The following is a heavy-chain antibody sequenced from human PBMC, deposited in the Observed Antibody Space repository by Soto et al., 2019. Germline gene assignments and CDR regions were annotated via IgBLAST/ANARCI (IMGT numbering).Heavy chain of an antibody. V-gene: IGHV3-30-3*01. CDR2: ISYDGSNK. Sequence: QVQLVESGGGVVQPGRSLRLSCAASGFAFSSYAMHWVRQAPGKGLEWVAVISYDGSNKYYADSVKGRFTISRDNSKNTLYLQMNSLRAEDTAVYYCARGSSSLRFDLWGRGTLVTVSS. CDR1: GFAFSSYA. D-gene: IGHD6-6*01. CDR3: ARGSSSLRFDL. J-gene: IGHJ2*01.